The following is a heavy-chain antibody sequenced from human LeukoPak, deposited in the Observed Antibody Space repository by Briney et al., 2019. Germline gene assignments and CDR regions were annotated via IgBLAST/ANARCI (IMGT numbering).Heavy chain of an antibody. CDR3: AEDVGRTGTNCFDP. D-gene: IGHD1-1*01. J-gene: IGHJ5*02. V-gene: IGHV1-2*02. CDR1: GDTFTANY. Sequence: ASVEVSCKPSGDTFTANYLHWVRQAPGQGLEWLGWINLNTGYTKYAQKFPGRVTMTRDTSTSSAFMELSRLRSDDTAVYFCAEDVGRTGTNCFDPWGQGTLVTVSS. CDR2: INLNTGYT.